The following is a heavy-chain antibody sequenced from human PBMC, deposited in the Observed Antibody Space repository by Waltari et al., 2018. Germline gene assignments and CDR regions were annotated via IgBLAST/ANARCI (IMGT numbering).Heavy chain of an antibody. J-gene: IGHJ4*02. Sequence: EVQVVESGGGLVQAGGSLRLSCAASGLSFSVSWMHWVRQAPGKGLVWVSRIIGDGTTTSYADSVKGRFTISRDNAKNMVYLQMNSLRVEDTAVYYCVSDRTKWFWGQGTLVTVSS. V-gene: IGHV3-74*01. CDR1: GLSFSVSW. CDR2: IIGDGTTT. D-gene: IGHD3-22*01. CDR3: VSDRTKWF.